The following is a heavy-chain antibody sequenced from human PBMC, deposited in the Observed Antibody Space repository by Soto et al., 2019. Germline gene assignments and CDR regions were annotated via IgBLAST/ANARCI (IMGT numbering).Heavy chain of an antibody. CDR1: GFTFSDYG. J-gene: IGHJ5*02. CDR2: IWHDGNEK. Sequence: ESGGGVVQPGRSLRLSCAASGFTFSDYGMHWVRQTPGKGLAWVAVIWHDGNEKYYADSAKGRFTVSRDNSKNTLYLQMNSLRAEDTALYYCAREFGQYGNYRFDPWGQGTLVAVSS. CDR3: AREFGQYGNYRFDP. V-gene: IGHV3-33*01. D-gene: IGHD3-16*01.